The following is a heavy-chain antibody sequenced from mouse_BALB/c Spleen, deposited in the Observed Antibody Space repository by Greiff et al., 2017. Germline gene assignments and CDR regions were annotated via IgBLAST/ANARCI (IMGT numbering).Heavy chain of an antibody. D-gene: IGHD1-1*01. Sequence: VQRVESGAELVRPGSSVKISCKASGYAFSSYWMNWVKQRPGQGLEWIGQIYPGDGDTNYNGKFKGKATLTADKSSSTAYMQLSSLTSEDSAVYFCARCYGSTFTGFAYWGQGTLVTVSA. CDR3: ARCYGSTFTGFAY. V-gene: IGHV1-80*01. J-gene: IGHJ3*01. CDR2: IYPGDGDT. CDR1: GYAFSSYW.